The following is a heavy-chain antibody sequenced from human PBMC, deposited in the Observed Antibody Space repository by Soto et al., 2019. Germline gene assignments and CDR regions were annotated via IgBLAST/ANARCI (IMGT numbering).Heavy chain of an antibody. J-gene: IGHJ6*02. Sequence: SGPTLVNPTQTLTLTCTFSGFSLSTGGVAVGWIRQPPGKALEWLALIYWNDDKLYSPSLKTRLTVTKGTSKNQVVLTMTNVGPVDTATYYCAHKLRYLDPMDVWGQGTTVTVSS. CDR1: GFSLSTGGVA. CDR2: IYWNDDK. D-gene: IGHD3-9*01. CDR3: AHKLRYLDPMDV. V-gene: IGHV2-5*01.